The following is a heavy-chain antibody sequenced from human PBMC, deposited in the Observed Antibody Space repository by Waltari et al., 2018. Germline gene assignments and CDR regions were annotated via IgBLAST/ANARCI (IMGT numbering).Heavy chain of an antibody. J-gene: IGHJ4*02. CDR1: GYSFTSYW. CDR2: IYPCDSAT. D-gene: IGHD3-22*01. Sequence: EVQLVQSGAEVKKPGESLKISCKGSGYSFTSYWIGWVRQMPGKGLEWMGIIYPCDSATRYSPSFQVQVTISADKSISTAYLQWSSLKASDTAMYYCAAVRGYYDSSGYYLDSWGQGTLVTVSS. V-gene: IGHV5-51*03. CDR3: AAVRGYYDSSGYYLDS.